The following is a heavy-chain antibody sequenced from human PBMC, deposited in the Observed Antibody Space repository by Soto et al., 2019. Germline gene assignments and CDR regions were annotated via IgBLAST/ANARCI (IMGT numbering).Heavy chain of an antibody. V-gene: IGHV1-2*02. CDR3: GRGRSGQLVVSY. CDR1: GYTFTGHY. D-gene: IGHD3-10*01. CDR2: IGPASGDT. Sequence: ASVKVSCKASGYTFTGHYIHWVRQAPGQGPEWMGEIGPASGDTRYAQKFQGRVTMTRDTSITTVYMELNNLSPDDTAVYYCGRGRSGQLVVSYWGQGTPVTVSS. J-gene: IGHJ4*02.